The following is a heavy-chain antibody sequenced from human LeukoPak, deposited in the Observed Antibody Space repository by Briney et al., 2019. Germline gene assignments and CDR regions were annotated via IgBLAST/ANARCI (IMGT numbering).Heavy chain of an antibody. D-gene: IGHD2-15*01. Sequence: GGSLRLSCAASGFTFTNYWMTWVRQVPGKGLEWVANIHKAGSESYYVDSVKGRFAISRDNAKDSLYLQMNSLRAEDTAVYYCAKALNTVLVVPNPNWFDPWGQGTLVTVSS. CDR1: GFTFTNYW. J-gene: IGHJ5*02. CDR2: IHKAGSES. V-gene: IGHV3-7*01. CDR3: AKALNTVLVVPNPNWFDP.